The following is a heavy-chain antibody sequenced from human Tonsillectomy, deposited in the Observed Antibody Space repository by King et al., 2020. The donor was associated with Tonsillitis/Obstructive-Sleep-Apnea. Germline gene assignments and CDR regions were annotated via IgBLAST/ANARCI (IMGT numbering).Heavy chain of an antibody. J-gene: IGHJ4*02. D-gene: IGHD2-2*01. Sequence: VQLVESGGGVVQPGRSLRLSCAASGFTFSSYGMHWVRQAPGKGLEWVAVIWYDGSNKYYADSVKGRFTISRDNSKNTLYLQMNSLRAEDTAVYYCARAYSSTRLMLYDYWGQGTLVTVSS. V-gene: IGHV3-33*01. CDR3: ARAYSSTRLMLYDY. CDR2: IWYDGSNK. CDR1: GFTFSSYG.